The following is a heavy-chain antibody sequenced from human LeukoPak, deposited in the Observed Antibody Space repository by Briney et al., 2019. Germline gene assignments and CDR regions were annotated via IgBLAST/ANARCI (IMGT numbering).Heavy chain of an antibody. Sequence: AASVKVSCKASGYTFTGYYMHWVRQAPGQGLEWMGWINPNSGGTNYAQKFQGRVTMTRDTSISTAYMELSRLRSDDTAVYYCARGFRDPSWENIVVVPEYYYYGMDVWGQGTTVTVSS. V-gene: IGHV1-2*02. CDR1: GYTFTGYY. CDR2: INPNSGGT. CDR3: ARGFRDPSWENIVVVPEYYYYGMDV. J-gene: IGHJ6*02. D-gene: IGHD3-22*01.